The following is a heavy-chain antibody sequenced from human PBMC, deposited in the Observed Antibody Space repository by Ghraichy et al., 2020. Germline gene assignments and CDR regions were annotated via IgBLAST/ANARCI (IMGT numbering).Heavy chain of an antibody. J-gene: IGHJ4*02. V-gene: IGHV4-59*01. Sequence: TLSLTCTVSGGPISSYYWSWIRPPPGKGLEWIGYIYHSGSTKYNPALKSRVTITVDTSKNQFSLKLSSVTAADTAVYYCARDREVAGRVFDYWGQGTLVTVSS. CDR1: GGPISSYY. D-gene: IGHD6-19*01. CDR3: ARDREVAGRVFDY. CDR2: IYHSGST.